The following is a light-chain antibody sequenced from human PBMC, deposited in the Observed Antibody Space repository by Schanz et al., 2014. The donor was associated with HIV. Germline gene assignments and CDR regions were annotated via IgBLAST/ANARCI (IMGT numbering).Light chain of an antibody. CDR3: LQYNDYAYS. J-gene: IGKJ2*03. Sequence: DIQMTQSPSTLSASVGDRITITCRASQSISGWLAWYQQKPGEAPNLLISEASTLKSGVPSRFSGSGSGTDFTLTISSHQPDDFATYYCLQYNDYAYSFGQGTKLEIK. CDR1: QSISGW. V-gene: IGKV1-5*03. CDR2: EAS.